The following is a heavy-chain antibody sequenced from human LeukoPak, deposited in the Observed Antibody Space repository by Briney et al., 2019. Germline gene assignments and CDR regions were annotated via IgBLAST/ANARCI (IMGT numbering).Heavy chain of an antibody. D-gene: IGHD3-22*01. Sequence: TSETLSLTCTVSGGSISSSSYYWGWIRQPPGKGLEWIGSIYYSGSTYYNPSLKSRVTISVDTSKNQFPLKLSSVTAADTAVYYCARSWPYYYDSSGYYYGDYFDYWGQGTLVTVSS. CDR3: ARSWPYYYDSSGYYYGDYFDY. CDR2: IYYSGST. CDR1: GGSISSSSYY. J-gene: IGHJ4*02. V-gene: IGHV4-39*01.